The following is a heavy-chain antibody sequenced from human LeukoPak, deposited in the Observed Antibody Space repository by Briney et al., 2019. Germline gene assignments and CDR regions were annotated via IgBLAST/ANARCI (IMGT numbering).Heavy chain of an antibody. Sequence: SETLSLTCTVSGGSISSYYWSWIRQPPGKGLEWIGYIYYSGGTNYNPSLKSRVTISVDTSKNQFSLKLSSVTAADTAVYYCARLGLGNGYNGRDYWGQGTLVTVSS. CDR2: IYYSGGT. D-gene: IGHD5-24*01. V-gene: IGHV4-59*08. CDR1: GGSISSYY. CDR3: ARLGLGNGYNGRDY. J-gene: IGHJ4*02.